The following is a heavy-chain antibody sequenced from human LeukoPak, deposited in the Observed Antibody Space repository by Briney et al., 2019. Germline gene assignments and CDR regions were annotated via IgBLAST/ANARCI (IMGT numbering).Heavy chain of an antibody. J-gene: IGHJ6*02. D-gene: IGHD2-15*01. CDR1: GFTFNIYN. CDR2: IYYSGST. CDR3: ARDLVVVVAATGIYYYGMDV. Sequence: GSLRLTCAASGFTFNIYNMNWVRQPPGKGLEWIGSIYYSGSTYYNPSLRSRVTISVDTSKNQFSLKLSSVTAADTAVYYCARDLVVVVAATGIYYYGMDVWGQGTTVTVSS. V-gene: IGHV4-39*07.